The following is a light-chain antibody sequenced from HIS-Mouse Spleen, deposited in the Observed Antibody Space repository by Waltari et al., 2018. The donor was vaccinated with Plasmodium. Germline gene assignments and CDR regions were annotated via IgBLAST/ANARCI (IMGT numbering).Light chain of an antibody. J-gene: IGKJ4*01. CDR3: QQYNNWPPLT. Sequence: EIVMTHSPATLSVSPGDRKHLSCRASQSGSSNVDWYQQKPGQAPRLLIYGASTRGTGIPARFSGSGSGTEFTLTISSLQSEDFAGDYCQQYNNWPPLTFGGGTKVEIK. V-gene: IGKV3-15*01. CDR1: QSGSSN. CDR2: GAS.